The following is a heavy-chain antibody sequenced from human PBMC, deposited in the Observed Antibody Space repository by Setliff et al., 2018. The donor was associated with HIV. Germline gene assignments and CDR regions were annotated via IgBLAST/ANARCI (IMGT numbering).Heavy chain of an antibody. CDR2: IYYDGTT. J-gene: IGHJ6*03. D-gene: IGHD3-10*01. Sequence: SCTVSGGSVSGYFWSWIRQPPGRGLEWIGYIYYDGTTNSNPSLKSRVTISVTTSKNQFSLKPSSLTAADTALYFCARATFGSTSSGINYYMDVWGKGTTVTVAS. CDR3: ARATFGSTSSGINYYMDV. CDR1: GGSVSGYF. V-gene: IGHV4-59*02.